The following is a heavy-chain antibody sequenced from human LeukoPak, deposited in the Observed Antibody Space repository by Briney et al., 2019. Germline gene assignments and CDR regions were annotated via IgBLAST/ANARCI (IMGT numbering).Heavy chain of an antibody. CDR2: IYTSGST. CDR3: ARDSVDTATGIDY. Sequence: SQTLSLTCTVSGGSISSGSYYWSWIRQPAGKGLEWIGRIYTSGSTNYNPSLKSRVTISVDTSKNQFSLKLSSVTAADTAVYYCARDSVDTATGIDYWGQGTLVTVSS. CDR1: GGSISSGSYY. D-gene: IGHD5-18*01. V-gene: IGHV4-61*02. J-gene: IGHJ4*02.